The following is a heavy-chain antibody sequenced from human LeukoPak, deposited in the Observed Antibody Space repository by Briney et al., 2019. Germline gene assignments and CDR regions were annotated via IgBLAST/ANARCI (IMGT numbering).Heavy chain of an antibody. D-gene: IGHD3-16*01. J-gene: IGHJ4*02. Sequence: GGSLRLSCAASGFTFSTYDVHWVRQAPGKGLEWVAVISYDGSNKYYADSVKGRFTISRDNSKNTLYLQMNSLRAEDTAVYYCAKGPSSYDYVWRSYFDYWGQGTLVTVSS. CDR3: AKGPSSYDYVWRSYFDY. CDR2: ISYDGSNK. CDR1: GFTFSTYD. V-gene: IGHV3-30*18.